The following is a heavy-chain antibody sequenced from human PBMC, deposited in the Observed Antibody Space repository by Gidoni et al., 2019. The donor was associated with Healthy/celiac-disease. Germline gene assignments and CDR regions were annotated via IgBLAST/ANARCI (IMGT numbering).Heavy chain of an antibody. J-gene: IGHJ6*02. Sequence: QVQLQESGPGLVKPSQTLSLTCTVSGGSISSGGYYWSWIRQHPGKGLEWIGYIYYSGSTYYNPSLKSRVTISVDTSKNQFSLKLSSVTAADTAVYYCARLPTTLSYYYYGMDVWGQGTTVTVSS. V-gene: IGHV4-31*03. D-gene: IGHD2-15*01. CDR3: ARLPTTLSYYYYGMDV. CDR1: GGSISSGGYY. CDR2: IYYSGST.